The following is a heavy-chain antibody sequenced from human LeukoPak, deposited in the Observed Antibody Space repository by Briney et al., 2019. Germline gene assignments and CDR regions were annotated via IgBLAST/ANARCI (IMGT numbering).Heavy chain of an antibody. D-gene: IGHD3-10*01. CDR1: GGSISSYY. CDR3: ARDGTPEAYYYGSGSYYFDY. V-gene: IGHV4-59*12. Sequence: SETLSLTCTVSGGSISSYYWTWIRQPPGKGLEWIGYIYYSGSTKYNPSLKSRVTMSVDTSKNQFSLKLSSVTAADTAVYYCARDGTPEAYYYGSGSYYFDYWGQGTLVTVSS. CDR2: IYYSGST. J-gene: IGHJ4*02.